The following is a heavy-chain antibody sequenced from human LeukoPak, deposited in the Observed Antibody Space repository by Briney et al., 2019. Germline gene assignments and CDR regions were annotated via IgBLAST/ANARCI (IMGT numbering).Heavy chain of an antibody. D-gene: IGHD6-13*01. CDR2: IYYSGST. CDR1: GGSISSSSYY. J-gene: IGHJ6*02. CDR3: ASAGYSGSWTIHYYYYYGMDV. V-gene: IGHV4-39*01. Sequence: SETLSLTCTVSGGSISSSSYYWGWIRQPPGKGLEWIGSIYYSGSTYYNPSLKSRVTISVDTSKNQFSLKLSSVTAADTAVYYCASAGYSGSWTIHYYYYYGMDVWGQGTTVTVSS.